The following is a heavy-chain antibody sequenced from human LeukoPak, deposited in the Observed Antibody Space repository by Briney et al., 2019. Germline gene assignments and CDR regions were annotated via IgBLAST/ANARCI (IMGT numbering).Heavy chain of an antibody. J-gene: IGHJ5*01. D-gene: IGHD3-10*01. CDR3: AKVGEYYGSGSLNWFDS. V-gene: IGHV3-23*01. Sequence: GGSLRLSCAASGFTFARYGMTWVRQAPGNGLEWVSVSALTHGGYTTYYADSVKGRFTVSRDNSKSTLYLQMNSLRGDDTAVYYCAKVGEYYGSGSLNWFDSWGQGTLVTVSS. CDR2: LTHGGYTT. CDR1: GFTFARYG.